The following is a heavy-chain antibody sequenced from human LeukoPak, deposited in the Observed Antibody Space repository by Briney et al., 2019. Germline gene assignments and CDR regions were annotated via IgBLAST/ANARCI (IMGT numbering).Heavy chain of an antibody. V-gene: IGHV3-23*01. J-gene: IGHJ6*03. CDR1: GFTFSSYG. CDR3: AKVRGYCSGGSRGCYMDV. Sequence: GGSLRLSCAASGFTFSSYGMSWVRQAPGKGLEWVSAISGSGGSTYYADSVKGRFTISRDNSKNTLYLQMNSLRAEDTAVYYCAKVRGYCSGGSRGCYMDVWGKGTTVTVSS. D-gene: IGHD2-15*01. CDR2: ISGSGGST.